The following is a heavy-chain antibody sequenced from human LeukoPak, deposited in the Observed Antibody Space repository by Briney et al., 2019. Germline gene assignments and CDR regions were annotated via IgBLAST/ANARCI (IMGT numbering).Heavy chain of an antibody. CDR3: ARAKPKNMVRGLIMRRESRYYFDY. J-gene: IGHJ4*02. CDR1: GFTFTRYW. CDR2: IYSGGST. V-gene: IGHV3-53*01. Sequence: GGSLRLSCAASGFTFTRYWMSWVRQAPGKGLEWASVIYSGGSTYYADSVKGRFTISRDNSKSTLYIQMNSLRAEDTAVYYCARAKPKNMVRGLIMRRESRYYFDYWGQGTLVTVSS. D-gene: IGHD3-10*01.